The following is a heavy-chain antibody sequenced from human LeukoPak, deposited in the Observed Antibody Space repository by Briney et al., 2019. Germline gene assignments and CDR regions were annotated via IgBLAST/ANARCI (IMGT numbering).Heavy chain of an antibody. D-gene: IGHD6-13*01. Sequence: SVKVSCKASGGTFSSYAISWVRQAPGQGLEWMGRIIPILGIANYAQMFQGRVTITADKSTSTAYMELSSLRSEDTTVYYCARGAAAVAPNDYWGQGTLVTVSS. V-gene: IGHV1-69*04. J-gene: IGHJ4*02. CDR2: IIPILGIA. CDR1: GGTFSSYA. CDR3: ARGAAAVAPNDY.